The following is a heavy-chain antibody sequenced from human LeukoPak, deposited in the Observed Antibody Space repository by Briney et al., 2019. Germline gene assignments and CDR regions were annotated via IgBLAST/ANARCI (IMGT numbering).Heavy chain of an antibody. CDR1: GFTFSSYA. V-gene: IGHV3-23*01. D-gene: IGHD2-2*01. CDR2: INSAGNT. Sequence: GVSLRLSCAASGFTFSSYAMNWVRQAPGKGLEWVSAINSAGNTYYVDSVKGRFTISRDSSKNTLYLQMNSLRSEDTAVYYCAKGGGPYHLPTDYWGQGTLVTVST. J-gene: IGHJ4*02. CDR3: AKGGGPYHLPTDY.